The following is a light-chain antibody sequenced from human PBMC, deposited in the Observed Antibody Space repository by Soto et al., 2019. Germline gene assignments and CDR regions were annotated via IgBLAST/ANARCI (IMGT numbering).Light chain of an antibody. V-gene: IGLV1-40*01. J-gene: IGLJ3*02. CDR1: ASNIGAGYH. CDR2: GNI. Sequence: QSVLTQPPSVSGAPGQRVTISCTGSASNIGAGYHVHWYQQLPGRAPKLLIYGNINRPSGVPDRFSGSYSGTSASLAISGLRAEDEADYCCQSYDSSLSGSNWVFGGGTKLTVL. CDR3: QSYDSSLSGSNWV.